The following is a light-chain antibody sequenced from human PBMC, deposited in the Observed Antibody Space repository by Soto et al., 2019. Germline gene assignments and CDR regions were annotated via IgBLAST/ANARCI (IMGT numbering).Light chain of an antibody. J-gene: IGLJ1*01. CDR1: SSDVGSYNL. Sequence: QSALTQPASVSGSPGQSITISCTGTSSDVGSYNLVSWYQQHPGKAPKLMIYEVSTRPSGVSNRFSGSKSGNTASLTISGLQAEDEADYCCCSYSGSSTFPYVFGTGTKVTVL. V-gene: IGLV2-23*02. CDR3: CSYSGSSTFPYV. CDR2: EVS.